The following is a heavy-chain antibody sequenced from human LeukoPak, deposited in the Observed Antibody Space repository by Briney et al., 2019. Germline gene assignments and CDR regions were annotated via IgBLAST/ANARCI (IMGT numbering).Heavy chain of an antibody. V-gene: IGHV3-33*01. D-gene: IGHD3-22*01. Sequence: GGSLRLSCGASGFXFSSYGMHWVRQAPGKGLEWVAVIWYDGSNKYYADSVKGRFTISRDNSKNTLYLQMSSLRAEDTAVYYCAREGYYYDSSGYYQYFDLWGRGTLVTVSS. CDR1: GFXFSSYG. CDR2: IWYDGSNK. J-gene: IGHJ2*01. CDR3: AREGYYYDSSGYYQYFDL.